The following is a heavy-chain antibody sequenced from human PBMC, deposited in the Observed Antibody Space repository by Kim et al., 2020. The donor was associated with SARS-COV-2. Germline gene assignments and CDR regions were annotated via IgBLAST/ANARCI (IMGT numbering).Heavy chain of an antibody. Sequence: NPSRKGRVTISVDTSKNQFSLKLSAVTAADTAVYYCARRTVNPEGFLFDYWGQGTLVTVSS. J-gene: IGHJ4*02. CDR3: ARRTVNPEGFLFDY. V-gene: IGHV4-31*02. D-gene: IGHD3-3*01.